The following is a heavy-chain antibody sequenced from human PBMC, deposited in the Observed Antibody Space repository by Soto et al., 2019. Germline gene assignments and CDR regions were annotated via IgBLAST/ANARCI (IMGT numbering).Heavy chain of an antibody. CDR2: VSPSGTT. V-gene: IGHV4-34*01. J-gene: IGHJ4*02. CDR1: SGSLSGYY. Sequence: LSLTCSLYSGSLSGYYWSWIRQPPGKGLEWIGEVSPSGTTNYSPSLKSRVSISVDTSKNQFSLNLTSLTAADTAVYYCARAPKVSGSAQTRPDFWGQGSLVTVSS. CDR3: ARAPKVSGSAQTRPDF. D-gene: IGHD6-6*01.